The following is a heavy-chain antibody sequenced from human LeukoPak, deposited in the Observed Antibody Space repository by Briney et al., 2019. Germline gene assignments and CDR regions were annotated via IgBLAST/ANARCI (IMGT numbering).Heavy chain of an antibody. D-gene: IGHD2-2*01. CDR2: IRQDGTEI. CDR1: GFTFSSHW. CDR3: ARGGVWYQPSFDY. J-gene: IGHJ4*02. V-gene: IGHV3-7*03. Sequence: AGGSLRLSCAASGFTFSSHWMIWVRQAPGKGLEWVANIRQDGTEIYYVDSVKGRFTISRDNAKNSLYLQMNSLRAEDTAVYYCARGGVWYQPSFDYWGQGILVTVSS.